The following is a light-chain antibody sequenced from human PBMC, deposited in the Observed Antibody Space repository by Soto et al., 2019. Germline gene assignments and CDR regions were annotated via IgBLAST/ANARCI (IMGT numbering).Light chain of an antibody. CDR2: DAS. V-gene: IGKV1-5*01. Sequence: DIKITQSPSTLSATAGDRVTITCRASQSISSWLAWYQHKPGKAPKLLIYDASNLDSGVPSRFSGSGSGTEFSLTISNLQPDDCATYYCQQYENYWTFGQGTKVDIK. J-gene: IGKJ1*01. CDR3: QQYENYWT. CDR1: QSISSW.